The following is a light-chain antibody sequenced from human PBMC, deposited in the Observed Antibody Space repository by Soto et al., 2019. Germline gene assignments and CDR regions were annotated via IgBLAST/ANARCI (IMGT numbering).Light chain of an antibody. Sequence: IQMTQSPSTLSASIGDTVTTTCRASQSINRWLARYQQKPGEAPKFLIYDASSLESGVPSRFSGTGSGTEFTLIISSLQPDDFATYYCQQYGSYWTFGQGTKVEIK. J-gene: IGKJ1*01. CDR2: DAS. V-gene: IGKV1-5*01. CDR3: QQYGSYWT. CDR1: QSINRW.